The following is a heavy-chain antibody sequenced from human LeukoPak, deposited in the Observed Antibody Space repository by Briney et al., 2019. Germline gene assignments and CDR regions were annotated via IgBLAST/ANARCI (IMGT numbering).Heavy chain of an antibody. CDR1: GFTFSSYG. V-gene: IGHV3-30*02. D-gene: IGHD2-15*01. CDR3: ATAYCSDGSCSTPLDY. Sequence: GGSLRLSCAASGFTFSSYGMHWVRQAPGKGLEWVAFIRYDGSNKYYADSVKGRFTISRDNAKNSLYLQMNSLRAEDTAVYYCATAYCSDGSCSTPLDYWGQGTLVTVSS. J-gene: IGHJ4*02. CDR2: IRYDGSNK.